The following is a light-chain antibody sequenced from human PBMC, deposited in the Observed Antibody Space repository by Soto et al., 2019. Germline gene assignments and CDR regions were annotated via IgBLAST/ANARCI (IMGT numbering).Light chain of an antibody. CDR3: QSFDNSLSGSRV. CDR2: GNS. J-gene: IGLJ1*01. CDR1: SSNIGAGYD. Sequence: QLVLTQPPSVSGAPGQRVTISCTGSSSNIGAGYDVHWYQQLPGTAPKLLIYGNSNRPSGVPDRFSGSKSGTSASLAITGLQAEDEADYYCQSFDNSLSGSRVFGTGTKVTVL. V-gene: IGLV1-40*01.